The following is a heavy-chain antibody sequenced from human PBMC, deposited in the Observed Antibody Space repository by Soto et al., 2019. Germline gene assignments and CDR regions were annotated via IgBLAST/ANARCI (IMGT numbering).Heavy chain of an antibody. CDR3: ASAGYSSGWYPFDY. Sequence: GASVKVSCKASGYTFTSYGISWVRQAPGQGLEWMGWISAYNGNTNYAQKLQGRVTMTTDTSTSTAYMELRSLRSDDTAVYYCASAGYSSGWYPFDYWGQGTLVTAPQ. J-gene: IGHJ4*02. V-gene: IGHV1-18*01. CDR1: GYTFTSYG. CDR2: ISAYNGNT. D-gene: IGHD6-19*01.